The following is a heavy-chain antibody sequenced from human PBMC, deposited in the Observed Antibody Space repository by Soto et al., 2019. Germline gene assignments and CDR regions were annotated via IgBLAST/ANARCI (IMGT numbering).Heavy chain of an antibody. CDR3: ANRPVVVGAYYFDY. CDR1: GFSLTTSGAA. D-gene: IGHD2-21*01. V-gene: IGHV2-5*02. Sequence: QITLKESGPTLVKPTQTLTLTCMFSGFSLTTSGAAVAWIRQSPGKALEWLALIYWDDDKRYNPSLKSSRTITKDTTKNQVVLTMTNMDPVDTGTYDCANRPVVVGAYYFDYWGKGTLVTVSS. CDR2: IYWDDDK. J-gene: IGHJ4*02.